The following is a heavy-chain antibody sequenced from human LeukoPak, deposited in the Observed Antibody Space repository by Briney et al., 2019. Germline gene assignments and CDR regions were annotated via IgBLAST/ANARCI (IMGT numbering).Heavy chain of an antibody. V-gene: IGHV1-2*02. CDR2: INPNSGGT. Sequence: ASVKVSCKASGYTFTGYYMHWVRQAPGQGLEWMGWINPNSGGTNYAQKFQGRGTMTRDTSISTAYMELSRLRSDDTAVYYCAREFPLDSSSNYYYYGMDVWGQGTTVTVSS. D-gene: IGHD6-6*01. CDR3: AREFPLDSSSNYYYYGMDV. CDR1: GYTFTGYY. J-gene: IGHJ6*02.